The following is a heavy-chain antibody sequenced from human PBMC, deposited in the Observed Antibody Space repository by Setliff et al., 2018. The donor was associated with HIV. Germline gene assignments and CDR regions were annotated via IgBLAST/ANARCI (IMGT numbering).Heavy chain of an antibody. D-gene: IGHD2-15*01. Sequence: NPSETLSLTCHVSGGSISSGGYYWSWIRQPAGKGLEWIGHIYTSGSTNYNPSLKSRVTISIDTSKNQFSLKLSSVTAADTAVYYCARGIGRFDYWGQGTLVTVSS. J-gene: IGHJ4*02. CDR3: ARGIGRFDY. CDR2: IYTSGST. CDR1: GGSISSGGYY. V-gene: IGHV4-61*09.